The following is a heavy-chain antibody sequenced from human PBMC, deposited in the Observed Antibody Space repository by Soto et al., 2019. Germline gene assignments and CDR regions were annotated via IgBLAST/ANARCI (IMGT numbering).Heavy chain of an antibody. Sequence: SETLSLTCAVYGGSFSGYYWSWIRQPPGKGLEWIGEINHSGSTNYNPSLKSRVTISVDTSKNQFSLKLSSVTAADTAVYYCARELGGYGDYLYYFDYWGQGTLVTVSS. CDR2: INHSGST. CDR3: ARELGGYGDYLYYFDY. J-gene: IGHJ4*02. V-gene: IGHV4-34*01. D-gene: IGHD4-17*01. CDR1: GGSFSGYY.